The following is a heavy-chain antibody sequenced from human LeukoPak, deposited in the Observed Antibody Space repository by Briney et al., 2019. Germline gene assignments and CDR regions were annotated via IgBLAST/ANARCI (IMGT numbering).Heavy chain of an antibody. CDR2: IVVGSGNT. J-gene: IGHJ3*02. D-gene: IGHD3-3*01. CDR3: AAEGSGYSAFDI. Sequence: SVKVSCKASGFTFTSSAMQWVRQARGQRLEWIGWIVVGSGNTNYAQTFQERVTITRDMSTSTAYMELSSLRSEDTAVYYCAAEGSGYSAFDIWGQGTMVTVSS. V-gene: IGHV1-58*02. CDR1: GFTFTSSA.